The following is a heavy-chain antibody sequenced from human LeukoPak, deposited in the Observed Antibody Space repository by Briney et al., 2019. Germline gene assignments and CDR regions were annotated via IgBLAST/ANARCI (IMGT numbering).Heavy chain of an antibody. D-gene: IGHD3-10*01. CDR1: GYTFTSYD. CDR3: ARVELTMVRGVDGPFDY. Sequence: ASVKVSCKASGYTFTSYDINWVRQAPGQGLEWMGGIIPIFGTANYAQKFQGRVTITADESTSTAYMGLSSLRSEDTAVYYCARVELTMVRGVDGPFDYRGQGTLVTVSS. J-gene: IGHJ4*02. V-gene: IGHV1-69*13. CDR2: IIPIFGTA.